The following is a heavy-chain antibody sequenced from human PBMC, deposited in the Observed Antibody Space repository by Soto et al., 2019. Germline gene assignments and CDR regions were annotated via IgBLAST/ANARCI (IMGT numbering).Heavy chain of an antibody. CDR3: ARDGYIYAGNYYYYNLDV. CDR2: IYYSGST. V-gene: IGHV4-30-4*01. Sequence: SETLSLTCTVSGGSINSGDYFWSWIRQPPGKGLEWIGYIYYSGSTQYNPSLKSRITISVDTSRNQFSLRLSSVTAADTAVYYCARDGYIYAGNYYYYNLDVWGQGTTVTVSS. D-gene: IGHD5-18*01. J-gene: IGHJ6*02. CDR1: GGSINSGDYF.